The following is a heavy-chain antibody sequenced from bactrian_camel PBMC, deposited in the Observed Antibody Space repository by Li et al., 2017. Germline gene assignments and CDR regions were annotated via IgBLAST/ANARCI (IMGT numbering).Heavy chain of an antibody. CDR3: AASKSCNILRLGMFSY. V-gene: IGHV3S54*01. CDR1: GTVYEH. J-gene: IGHJ6*01. D-gene: IGHD1*01. CDR2: TDTGGQAI. Sequence: HVQLVESGGGTVQAGESLRLSCVVTGTVYEHMAWFRQAPGKAREGVAYTDTGGQAIYYVDSVKGRFTISRDNAKNTLYLQMNSLKPEDTAMYYCAASKSCNILRLGMFSYRGQGTQVTVS.